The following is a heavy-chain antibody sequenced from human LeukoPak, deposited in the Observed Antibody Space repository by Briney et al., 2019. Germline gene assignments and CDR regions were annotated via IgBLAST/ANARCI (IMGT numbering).Heavy chain of an antibody. Sequence: GGSLRLSCAASGFTFSNYWMSWVRQAPGKGLEWVSVISGGGYSTYYAASVKGRFTISRDNSKNTLYLQMNSLRAEDTAVYYCAKGPSDIVVSYYGMDVWGQGTTVTVSS. V-gene: IGHV3-23*01. CDR1: GFTFSNYW. CDR2: ISGGGYST. CDR3: AKGPSDIVVSYYGMDV. D-gene: IGHD5-12*01. J-gene: IGHJ6*02.